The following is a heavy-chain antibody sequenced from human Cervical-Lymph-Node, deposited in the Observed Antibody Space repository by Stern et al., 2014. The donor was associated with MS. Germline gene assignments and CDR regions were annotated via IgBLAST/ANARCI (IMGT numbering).Heavy chain of an antibody. D-gene: IGHD3-10*01. Sequence: VQLVESGAEVKKPGASVKVSCKASGYSFTGYFLHWVRQAPGQGLEWMGLINPNSGDANYAQKFQGRVTMTRDSSSSTAYMELRSRRSDDTAVYYCARDGRSSYGSGSYYSSGYWGQGTLVTVSS. J-gene: IGHJ4*02. CDR3: ARDGRSSYGSGSYYSSGY. CDR2: INPNSGDA. CDR1: GYSFTGYF. V-gene: IGHV1-2*02.